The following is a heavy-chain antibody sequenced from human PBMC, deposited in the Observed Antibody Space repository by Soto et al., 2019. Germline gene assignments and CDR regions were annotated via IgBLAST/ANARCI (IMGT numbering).Heavy chain of an antibody. CDR3: ARFRNSYGSGSYYYYGMDV. CDR1: GYTFTSYG. D-gene: IGHD3-10*01. V-gene: IGHV1-18*01. Sequence: ASVKVSCKASGYTFTSYGISWVRQAPGQGLEWMGWISAYNGNTNYAQKLQGRVTMTTDTSTSTAYMELRSLRSDDTAVYYCARFRNSYGSGSYYYYGMDVWAQGPTGTVPS. CDR2: ISAYNGNT. J-gene: IGHJ6*02.